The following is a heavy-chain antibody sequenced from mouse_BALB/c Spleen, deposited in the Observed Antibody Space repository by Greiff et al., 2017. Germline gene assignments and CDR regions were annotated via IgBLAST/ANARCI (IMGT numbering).Heavy chain of an antibody. CDR1: GYAFTNYL. V-gene: IGHV1-54*01. CDR3: ARSGVYYDCDVAGLAY. CDR2: INPGSGGT. Sequence: QVQLQQSGAELVRPGTSVKVSCKASGYAFTNYLIEWVKQRPGQGLEWIGVINPGSGGTNYNEKFKGKATLTADKSSSTAYMQLSSLTSDDSAVYFCARSGVYYDCDVAGLAYWGQGTLVTVSA. D-gene: IGHD2-4*01. J-gene: IGHJ3*01.